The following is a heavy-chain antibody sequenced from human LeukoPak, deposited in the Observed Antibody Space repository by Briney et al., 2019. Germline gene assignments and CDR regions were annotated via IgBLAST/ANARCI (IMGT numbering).Heavy chain of an antibody. D-gene: IGHD4-17*01. CDR2: FYHGGST. CDR1: GYSISTGYY. Sequence: SETLSLTCTVSGYSISTGYYWDWIRQPPGQGLEWIGTFYHGGSTYYNPSLKSRVTISVDTSKNQFSLRVSSVTAADTAVYYCARGYGDFYFDYWGQGTLVTVSS. J-gene: IGHJ4*02. V-gene: IGHV4-38-2*02. CDR3: ARGYGDFYFDY.